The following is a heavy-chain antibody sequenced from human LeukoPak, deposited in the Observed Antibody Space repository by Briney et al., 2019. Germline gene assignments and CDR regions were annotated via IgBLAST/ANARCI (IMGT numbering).Heavy chain of an antibody. J-gene: IGHJ6*03. D-gene: IGHD2-8*02. CDR1: GFNFSWYW. V-gene: IGHV3-7*01. CDR3: ASRYCTGVNCFAASYMCMDV. CDR2: IKQEGSEK. Sequence: QTGGSLIHSCAASGFNFSWYWMTRFRQAPGKGLEWVANIKQEGSEKYYVDSVKGPFTISRDNADRSLYLQMTSLRVEDTAVYFCASRYCTGVNCFAASYMCMDVWGKGTTVTVSS.